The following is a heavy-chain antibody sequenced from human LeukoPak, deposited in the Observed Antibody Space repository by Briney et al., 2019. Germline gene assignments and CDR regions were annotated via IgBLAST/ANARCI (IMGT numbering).Heavy chain of an antibody. CDR3: ASYAEPYYYDSSGYYSFGY. J-gene: IGHJ4*02. CDR1: GGTFSSYA. V-gene: IGHV1-69*01. D-gene: IGHD3-22*01. CDR2: IIPIFGTA. Sequence: ASVKVSCKASGGTFSSYAISWVRQAPGQGLEWMGGIIPIFGTANYAQKFQGRVTIAADGSTSTAYMELSSLRSEDTAVYYCASYAEPYYYDSSGYYSFGYWGQGTLVTVSS.